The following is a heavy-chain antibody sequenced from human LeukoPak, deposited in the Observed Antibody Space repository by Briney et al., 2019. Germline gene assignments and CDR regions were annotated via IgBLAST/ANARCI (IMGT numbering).Heavy chain of an antibody. CDR3: AKDNGIVAPSIPLDY. Sequence: GGSLRLSCEASGFTFRSDAMTWVRQAPGKRLEWVSVVSGTSVTSYSADSVKGRFTISRDNSKNTLYLQMNSLRAEDTAVYYCAKDNGIVAPSIPLDYWGQGTLVTVSS. D-gene: IGHD5-12*01. CDR2: VSGTSVTS. J-gene: IGHJ4*02. V-gene: IGHV3-23*01. CDR1: GFTFRSDA.